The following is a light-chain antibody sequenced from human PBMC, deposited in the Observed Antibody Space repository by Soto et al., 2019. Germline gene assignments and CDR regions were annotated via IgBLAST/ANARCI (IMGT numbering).Light chain of an antibody. CDR1: QSISSW. J-gene: IGKJ1*01. Sequence: DIQMTQSPSTLSASVGDRVTITCRASQSISSWLAWYQQKPGKAPKLLIYKASSLESGVPSRFSGSGSGTAFTLTISSLQPDDFATYYCQQYNSYPWTFGLGTKVEIK. V-gene: IGKV1-5*03. CDR3: QQYNSYPWT. CDR2: KAS.